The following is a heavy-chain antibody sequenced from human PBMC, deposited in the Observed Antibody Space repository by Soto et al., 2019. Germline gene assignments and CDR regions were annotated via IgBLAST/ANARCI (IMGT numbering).Heavy chain of an antibody. Sequence: QVQLVESGGGVVQPGRSLRLSCAAYGFTFSSYAMHWVRQAPGKGLEWVAVISYDGSNKYYADSVKGRFTISRDNSKNTLYLQMNSLRAEDTAVYYCARDPDCMSTSCLRSFGWFDPWGQGTLVTVSS. J-gene: IGHJ5*02. D-gene: IGHD2-2*01. CDR1: GFTFSSYA. CDR3: ARDPDCMSTSCLRSFGWFDP. V-gene: IGHV3-30-3*01. CDR2: ISYDGSNK.